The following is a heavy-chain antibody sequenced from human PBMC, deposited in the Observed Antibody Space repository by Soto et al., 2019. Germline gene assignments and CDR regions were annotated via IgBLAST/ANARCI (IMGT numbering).Heavy chain of an antibody. D-gene: IGHD3-10*01. J-gene: IGHJ6*02. CDR1: VGSSSRGDYY. Sequence: PSKTLSLTCTVSVGSSSRGDYYWSWIRQPPGKGLEWIGYIYYSGSTYYNPSLKSRVTISVDTSKNQFSLKLSSVTAADTAVYYCARESRFGELTYYYYGVDVWGQGTTVTVSS. CDR3: ARESRFGELTYYYYGVDV. CDR2: IYYSGST. V-gene: IGHV4-30-4*01.